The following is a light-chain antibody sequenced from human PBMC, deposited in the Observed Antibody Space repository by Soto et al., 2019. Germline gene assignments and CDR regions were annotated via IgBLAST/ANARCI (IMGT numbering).Light chain of an antibody. V-gene: IGKV1-39*01. Sequence: DIQMTQSPSSLSASVGDTVTISCRASQRISDHLNWYEQKSRTAPKVLIYSAARLHSGVASRFSGSGSGTDFTLTISSLEPGDSGTYFCHQGHGYPFTFGPGTKVD. J-gene: IGKJ3*01. CDR3: HQGHGYPFT. CDR1: QRISDH. CDR2: SAA.